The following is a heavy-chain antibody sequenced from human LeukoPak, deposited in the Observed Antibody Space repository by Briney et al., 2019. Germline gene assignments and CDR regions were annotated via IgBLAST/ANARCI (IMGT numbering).Heavy chain of an antibody. CDR3: ARDTPLSENWFDP. V-gene: IGHV3-21*01. CDR2: ITSSSSDI. D-gene: IGHD1-26*01. Sequence: GGSLTLFCAASGFTFSRYNMNWVRQAPGKGLEWVSSITSSSSDIYYADSVKGRFTISRDRAKNSLYLQMNSLRAEDTAVYYCARDTPLSENWFDPWGEGTLVTVSS. CDR1: GFTFSRYN. J-gene: IGHJ5*02.